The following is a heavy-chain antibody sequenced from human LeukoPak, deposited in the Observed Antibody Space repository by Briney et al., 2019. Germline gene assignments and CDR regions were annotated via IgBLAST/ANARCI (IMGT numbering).Heavy chain of an antibody. Sequence: GGSLRLSCAASGFTFSSYAMHWVRQAPGKGLEYVSAISSNGGSTYYAKSVKGRFTISRDNSKNTLYLQMNSLRAEDTAVYYCARDRGYCSSTSCYGFDYWGQGTLVTVSS. CDR3: ARDRGYCSSTSCYGFDY. V-gene: IGHV3-64*01. CDR1: GFTFSSYA. CDR2: ISSNGGST. J-gene: IGHJ4*02. D-gene: IGHD2-2*01.